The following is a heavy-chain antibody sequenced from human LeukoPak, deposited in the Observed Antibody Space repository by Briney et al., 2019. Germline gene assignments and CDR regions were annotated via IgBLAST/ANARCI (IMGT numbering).Heavy chain of an antibody. Sequence: SETLSLTCTVSGGSISSYYWSWIRQPPGKGLEWIGYIYTSGSTNYNPSLKSRVTISVDTSKNQFSLKLSSVTAADTAVYYCARRGRGFYGGKGYNWFDPWGQGTLVTVSS. V-gene: IGHV4-4*09. CDR3: ARRGRGFYGGKGYNWFDP. CDR1: GGSISSYY. J-gene: IGHJ5*02. CDR2: IYTSGST. D-gene: IGHD4-23*01.